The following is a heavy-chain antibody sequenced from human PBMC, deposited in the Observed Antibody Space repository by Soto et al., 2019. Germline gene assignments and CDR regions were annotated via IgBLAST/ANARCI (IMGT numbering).Heavy chain of an antibody. CDR2: IYYSGST. D-gene: IGHD6-19*01. J-gene: IGHJ6*03. CDR1: GVSISSYY. V-gene: IGHV4-59*01. Sequence: SETLSLTCTVSGVSISSYYWSWIRQPPGKGLEWIGYIYYSGSTNYNPSLKSRVTISVDTSKNQFSLKLSSVTAADTAVYYCARANGWSHYYMDVWGKGTTVTVSS. CDR3: ARANGWSHYYMDV.